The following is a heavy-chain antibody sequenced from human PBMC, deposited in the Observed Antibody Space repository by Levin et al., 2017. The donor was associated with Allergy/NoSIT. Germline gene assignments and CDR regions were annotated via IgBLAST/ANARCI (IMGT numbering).Heavy chain of an antibody. CDR2: ISYDGSNK. Sequence: GGSLRLSCAASGFTFSSYAMHWVRQAPGKGLEWVAVISYDGSNKYYADSVKGRFTISRDNSKNTLYLQMNSLRAEDTAVYYCATDSDTAMANYWGQGTLVTVSS. V-gene: IGHV3-30-3*01. J-gene: IGHJ4*02. CDR3: ATDSDTAMANY. CDR1: GFTFSSYA. D-gene: IGHD5-18*01.